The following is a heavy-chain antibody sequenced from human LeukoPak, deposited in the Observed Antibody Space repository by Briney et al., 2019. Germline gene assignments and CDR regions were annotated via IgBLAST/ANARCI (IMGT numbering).Heavy chain of an antibody. CDR3: ARDHQPGYSSSWYRGYYYFDY. D-gene: IGHD6-13*01. Sequence: ASVKVSCKASGYTFTSYAMNWVRQAPGQGLEWMGWINTNTGNPTYAQGFTGRFVFSLDTSVSTAYLQISSLKAEDTAVYYCARDHQPGYSSSWYRGYYYFDYWGQGTLVTVSS. CDR2: INTNTGNP. J-gene: IGHJ4*02. V-gene: IGHV7-4-1*02. CDR1: GYTFTSYA.